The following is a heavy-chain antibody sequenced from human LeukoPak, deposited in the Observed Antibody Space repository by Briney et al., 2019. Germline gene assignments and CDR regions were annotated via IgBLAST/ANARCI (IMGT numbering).Heavy chain of an antibody. Sequence: AGGSLRLSCAASGFPFGTYAMHWVRQAPGKGLEWVAVISYEGGTQHYADSVKGRFIISRDNPRNTLYLQMNILRTEDTAVYYCAKEGTPQVSTWYDLWGQGTLVTVSS. J-gene: IGHJ5*02. V-gene: IGHV3-30*18. CDR1: GFPFGTYA. CDR3: AKEGTPQVSTWYDL. D-gene: IGHD3-10*01. CDR2: ISYEGGTQ.